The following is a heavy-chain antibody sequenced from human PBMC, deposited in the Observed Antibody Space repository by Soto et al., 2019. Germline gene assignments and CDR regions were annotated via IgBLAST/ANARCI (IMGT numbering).Heavy chain of an antibody. Sequence: GGSLRLSCAASGFTVSSNYMSWVRQAPGKGLEWVGRIRSKANSYATAYAASVKGRFTISRDDSKNTAYLQMNSLKTEDTAVYYCTRSPTFTGYSSSWAPYYYYYGMDVWGQGTTVTVS. V-gene: IGHV3-73*01. CDR3: TRSPTFTGYSSSWAPYYYYYGMDV. D-gene: IGHD6-13*01. J-gene: IGHJ6*02. CDR1: GFTVSSNY. CDR2: IRSKANSYAT.